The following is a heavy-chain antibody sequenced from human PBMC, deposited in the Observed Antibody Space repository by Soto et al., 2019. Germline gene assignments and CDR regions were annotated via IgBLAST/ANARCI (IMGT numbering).Heavy chain of an antibody. CDR2: IYVTGAV. CDR1: GAALNSGNYY. D-gene: IGHD2-21*01. V-gene: IGHV4-31*03. CDR3: ARLRIATNNYKWFDP. Sequence: SETLSLACSVSGAALNSGNYYWSWIRQVPGKGLEWIGHIYVTGAVDYNPSLRDRTTISQDTSERQFSLNLRLVTAADTAVYYCARLRIATNNYKWFDPWGQGTLVTVSS. J-gene: IGHJ5*02.